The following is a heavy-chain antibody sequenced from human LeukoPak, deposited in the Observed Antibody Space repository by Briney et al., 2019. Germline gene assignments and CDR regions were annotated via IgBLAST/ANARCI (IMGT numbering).Heavy chain of an antibody. D-gene: IGHD3-22*01. CDR2: INPNSGGT. CDR1: GYTFTGYY. Sequence: ASVKVSCKASGYTFTGYYMHWVRQAPGQGPEWMGWINPNSGGTNYAQKFQGRVTMTRDTSISTAYMELSRLRSDDTAVYYCARNQDSSGYYYPLGGWGQGTLVTVSS. CDR3: ARNQDSSGYYYPLGG. V-gene: IGHV1-2*02. J-gene: IGHJ4*02.